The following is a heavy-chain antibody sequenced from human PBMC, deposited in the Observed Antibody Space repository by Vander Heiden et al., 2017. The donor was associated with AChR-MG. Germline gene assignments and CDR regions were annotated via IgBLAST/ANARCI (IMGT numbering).Heavy chain of an antibody. D-gene: IGHD3-16*01. V-gene: IGHV4-39*01. CDR3: ARRGGRSYFDY. J-gene: IGHJ4*02. CDR1: GGSVSSNYY. Sequence: QLQLQDSRPGLVQPSETLSLTCTVSGGSVSSNYYWGWVRQPPAKGLEWIATIYFSGSNYYTPSLESRVTIPIDTSKNQFSLKLNAVTAADTAVYYCARRGGRSYFDYWGQGTLVTVSS. CDR2: IYFSGSN.